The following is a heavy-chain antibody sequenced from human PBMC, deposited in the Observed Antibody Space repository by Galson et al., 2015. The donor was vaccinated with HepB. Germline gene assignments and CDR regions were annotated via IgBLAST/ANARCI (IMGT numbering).Heavy chain of an antibody. CDR2: ISGSGGST. Sequence: SLRLSCAASGFTFSSYAMSWVRQAPGKGLEWVSAISGSGGSTYYADSVKGRFTISRDNSKNTLYLQMNSLRAEDTAVYYCAKDRPILTMIVVDEADGYWGQGTLVTVSS. D-gene: IGHD3-22*01. CDR1: GFTFSSYA. CDR3: AKDRPILTMIVVDEADGY. V-gene: IGHV3-23*01. J-gene: IGHJ4*02.